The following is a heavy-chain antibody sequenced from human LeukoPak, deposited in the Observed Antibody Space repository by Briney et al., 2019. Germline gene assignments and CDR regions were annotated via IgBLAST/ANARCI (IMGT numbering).Heavy chain of an antibody. CDR3: ATISAQTFDI. D-gene: IGHD5-24*01. CDR1: GFTFRTHW. Sequence: GGSPRLSCAAFGFTFRTHWMSGVRRDPGGGQVWVANIKPDGGDKYNVDSARGRFTVSRDNATISAFLQMNSLRAEDTAIYYCATISAQTFDIWGQGTLVSVSS. J-gene: IGHJ3*02. V-gene: IGHV3-7*01. CDR2: IKPDGGDK.